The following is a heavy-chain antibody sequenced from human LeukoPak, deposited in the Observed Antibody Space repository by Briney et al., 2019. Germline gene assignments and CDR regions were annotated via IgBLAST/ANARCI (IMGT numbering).Heavy chain of an antibody. V-gene: IGHV4-30-4*08. D-gene: IGHD3-3*01. CDR1: GGSISSGDYY. CDR3: ARDGPPDTIFGVSGFDP. J-gene: IGHJ5*02. Sequence: PSQTLSLTCTVSGGSISSGDYYWSWIRQPPGKGLGWIGYIYYSGSTYYNPSLKSRVIISVDTSKNQFSLKLSSVTAADTAVYYCARDGPPDTIFGVSGFDPWGQGTLVTVSS. CDR2: IYYSGST.